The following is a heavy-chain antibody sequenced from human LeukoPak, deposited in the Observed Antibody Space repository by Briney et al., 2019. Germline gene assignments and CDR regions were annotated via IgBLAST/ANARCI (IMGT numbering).Heavy chain of an antibody. CDR3: AILVGDLTGPDAFDI. D-gene: IGHD3-9*01. Sequence: GASVKVSCKASGYTFTSYGISWVRQAPGQGLEWMGWMSAYNGNTNYAQKLQGRVTMTTDTSTSTAYMELRSLRPDDTAVYYCAILVGDLTGPDAFDIWGQGTMVTVSS. V-gene: IGHV1-18*01. J-gene: IGHJ3*02. CDR1: GYTFTSYG. CDR2: MSAYNGNT.